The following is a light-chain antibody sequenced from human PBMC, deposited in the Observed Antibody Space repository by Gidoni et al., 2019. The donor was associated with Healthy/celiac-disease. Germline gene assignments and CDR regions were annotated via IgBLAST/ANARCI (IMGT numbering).Light chain of an antibody. CDR1: QSVSSSY. CDR3: QQYGSSRFT. V-gene: IGKV3-20*01. Sequence: EIVLTQSTGTLSLSPGERATLSCRASQSVSSSYLAWYQQKPGQAPRLLIYGASSRATGIPDRFSGSGSGTDFTLTISRLEPEDFAVYYCQQYGSSRFTFGPXTKVDIK. J-gene: IGKJ3*01. CDR2: GAS.